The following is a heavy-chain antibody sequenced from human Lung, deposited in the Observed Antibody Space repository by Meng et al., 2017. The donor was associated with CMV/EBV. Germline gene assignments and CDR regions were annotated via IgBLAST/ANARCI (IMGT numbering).Heavy chain of an antibody. CDR2: IYYSGST. CDR3: ARDRSHSYYYYGMDV. CDR1: GGSISSGGYY. Sequence: SETLSLXXTVSGGSISSGGYYWSWIRQHPGKGLEWIGYIYYSGSTYYNPSLKSRVTISVDTSKNQFSLKLSSVTAADTAVYYCARDRSHSYYYYGMDVWGQGXTVTVSS. V-gene: IGHV4-31*03. J-gene: IGHJ6*02.